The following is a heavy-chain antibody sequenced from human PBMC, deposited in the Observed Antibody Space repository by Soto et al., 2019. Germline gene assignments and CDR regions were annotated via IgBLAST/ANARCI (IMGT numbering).Heavy chain of an antibody. J-gene: IGHJ4*02. CDR3: TRRVRSTGLLDY. V-gene: IGHV4-39*02. CDR1: GNSISGTSSF. CDR2: VYYTGST. Sequence: QLQLRESGPGLVKPSETLSLTCTVSGNSISGTSSFWAWIRQPPRKNLEWIGSVYYTGSTYYNSSLKSRFSISIDTSKNHFSLSLNSVTAADTAVYYCTRRVRSTGLLDYWGQGALVTVSS. D-gene: IGHD4-4*01.